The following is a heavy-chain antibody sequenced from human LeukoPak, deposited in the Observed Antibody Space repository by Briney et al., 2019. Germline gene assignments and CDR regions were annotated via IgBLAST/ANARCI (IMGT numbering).Heavy chain of an antibody. CDR3: ARVYGVVITYYYYMHV. Sequence: SQTLSLTCTVSGGSISSGDYYWSWIRQPPGKVLEWIGYIYYSGSTYYNPSLKSRVTISVDTSKNQFSLKLSSVTAADTAVYYCARVYGVVITYYYYMHVWGKGTTVTVSS. V-gene: IGHV4-30-4*08. J-gene: IGHJ6*03. D-gene: IGHD3-3*01. CDR2: IYYSGST. CDR1: GGSISSGDYY.